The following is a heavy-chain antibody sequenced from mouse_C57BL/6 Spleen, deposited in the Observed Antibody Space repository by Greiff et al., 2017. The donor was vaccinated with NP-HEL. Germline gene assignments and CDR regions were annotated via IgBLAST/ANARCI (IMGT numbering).Heavy chain of an antibody. CDR3: ARHYYGILYAMDY. CDR2: INPSTGGT. V-gene: IGHV1-42*01. J-gene: IGHJ4*01. Sequence: VQLKESGPELVKPGASVKISCKASGYSFTGYYMNWVKQSPEKSLEWIGEINPSTGGTTYNQKFKAKATLTVDKSSSTAYMQLKSLTSEDSAVYYCARHYYGILYAMDYWGQGTSVTVSS. CDR1: GYSFTGYY. D-gene: IGHD1-1*01.